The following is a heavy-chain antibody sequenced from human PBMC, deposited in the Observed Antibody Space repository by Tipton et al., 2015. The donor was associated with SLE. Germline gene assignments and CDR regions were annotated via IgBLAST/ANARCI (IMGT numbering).Heavy chain of an antibody. CDR3: ARVYSSGWCAH. Sequence: TLSLTCAVSGYSISSGYYWGWIRQPPGKGLEWIGSIYHSGSTYYNPSRKSRVTISVDTSKNQFSLKLSSVTAADTAVYYCARVYSSGWCAHWGQGTLVTVSS. CDR1: GYSISSGYY. CDR2: IYHSGST. V-gene: IGHV4-38-2*01. J-gene: IGHJ4*02. D-gene: IGHD6-19*01.